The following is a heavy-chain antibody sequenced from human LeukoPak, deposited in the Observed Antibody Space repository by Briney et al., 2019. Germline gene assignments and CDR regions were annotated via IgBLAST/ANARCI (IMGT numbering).Heavy chain of an antibody. Sequence: PSETLSLTCAVSGYSISSGYYWGWTRQPPGKGLEWIGSIYHSGSTYYNPSLKSRVTISVDTSKNQFSLKLSSVTAADTAVYYCARHGSSSLYYGMDVWGQGTTVAVSS. V-gene: IGHV4-38-2*01. D-gene: IGHD6-6*01. CDR1: GYSISSGYY. J-gene: IGHJ6*02. CDR2: IYHSGST. CDR3: ARHGSSSLYYGMDV.